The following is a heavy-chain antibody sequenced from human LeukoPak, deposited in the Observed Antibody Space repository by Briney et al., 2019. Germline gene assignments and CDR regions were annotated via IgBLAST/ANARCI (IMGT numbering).Heavy chain of an antibody. D-gene: IGHD6-13*01. Sequence: PGGSLRLSCAASGFTFSSYAMSWVRQAPGKGLEWVSAISGSGGSTYYADSVKGRFTISRDNSKNTLYLQMNSLRAEDTAVYYCARDTIAAAGLRRAGYYYYMDVWGKGTTVTVSS. CDR2: ISGSGGST. CDR3: ARDTIAAAGLRRAGYYYYMDV. V-gene: IGHV3-23*01. CDR1: GFTFSSYA. J-gene: IGHJ6*03.